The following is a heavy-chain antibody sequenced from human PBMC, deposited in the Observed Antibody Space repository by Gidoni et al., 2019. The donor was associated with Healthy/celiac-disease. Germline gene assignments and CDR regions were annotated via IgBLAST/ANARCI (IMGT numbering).Heavy chain of an antibody. CDR2: IYYSGST. CDR3: ARRYSYYYGMDV. D-gene: IGHD4-4*01. Sequence: QLQLQESGPGLVKSSETLSLTCTVPGGSISSSSYYWGWIRQPPGKGLEWIGSIYYSGSTYYNPSLKSRVTISVDTSKNQFSLKLSSVTAADTAVYYCARRYSYYYGMDVWGKGTTVTVSS. CDR1: GGSISSSSYY. V-gene: IGHV4-39*01. J-gene: IGHJ6*04.